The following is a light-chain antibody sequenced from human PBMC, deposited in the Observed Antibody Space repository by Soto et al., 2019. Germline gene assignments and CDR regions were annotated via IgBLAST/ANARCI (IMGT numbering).Light chain of an antibody. CDR1: QGVSSF. V-gene: IGKV3-11*01. J-gene: IGKJ4*01. CDR3: QQLKNWPLT. Sequence: EIVLTQSPATLSLSPGERATLSCRASQGVSSFLAWYQQKPGQAPRLLIYEASNRATGIPARFSGSGSGTDFTLAISSLEPEDFAVYYCQQLKNWPLTFGGGTKVEIK. CDR2: EAS.